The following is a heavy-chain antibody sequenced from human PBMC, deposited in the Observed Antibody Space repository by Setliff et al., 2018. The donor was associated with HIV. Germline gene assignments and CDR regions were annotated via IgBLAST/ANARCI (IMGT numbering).Heavy chain of an antibody. Sequence: GASVKVSCKASGGTFSSYAISWVRQAPGQGLEWMGGIIPIFGTANYAQKFQGRVTITTDESTSTAYMELSSLRSEDAAVYYCTTDLGGCYHGWNVWGQGTLVTVSS. J-gene: IGHJ4*02. D-gene: IGHD1-26*01. CDR2: IIPIFGTA. CDR3: TTDLGGCYHGWNV. V-gene: IGHV1-69*05. CDR1: GGTFSSYA.